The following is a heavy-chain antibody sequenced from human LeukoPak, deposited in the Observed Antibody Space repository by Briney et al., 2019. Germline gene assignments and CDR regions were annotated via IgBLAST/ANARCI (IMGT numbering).Heavy chain of an antibody. CDR2: IDPRDSYA. J-gene: IGHJ5*02. D-gene: IGHD2-15*01. CDR3: ARLHPTSCSAGTCYWFDP. V-gene: IGHV5-10-1*01. CDR1: GYSFTSYW. Sequence: GEALKISCKASGYSFTSYWITWVRQMLGKGLEWVGRIDPRDSYANYSLSFQGHVTISADRSICTAYVQWSSLKASDTAMYYCARLHPTSCSAGTCYWFDPWGQGTLVTVPS.